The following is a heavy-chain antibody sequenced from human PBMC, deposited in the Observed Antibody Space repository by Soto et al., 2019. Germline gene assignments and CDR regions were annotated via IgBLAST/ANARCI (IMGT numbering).Heavy chain of an antibody. V-gene: IGHV3-21*01. CDR2: ISSSSSYI. Sequence: GGSLRLSCAASGFTFSSYSMNWVRQAPGKGLEWVSSISSSSSYIYYADSVKGRFTISRDNAKNSVYLQMNSLRAEDTAVYYCARVFTIFGVVVPDAFDIWGQGTMVTVSS. J-gene: IGHJ3*02. D-gene: IGHD3-3*01. CDR1: GFTFSSYS. CDR3: ARVFTIFGVVVPDAFDI.